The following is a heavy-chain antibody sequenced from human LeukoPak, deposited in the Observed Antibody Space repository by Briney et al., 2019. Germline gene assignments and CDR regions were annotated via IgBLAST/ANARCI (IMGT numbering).Heavy chain of an antibody. CDR1: GGTFSSYA. J-gene: IGHJ4*02. CDR3: ARGPTYYYDSSGYPPSGY. V-gene: IGHV1-69*05. Sequence: SVKVSCKASGGTFSSYAISWVRQAPGQGLEWMGGIIPIFGTANYAQKFQGRVTITTDESTSTAYMELSSLRSEDTAVYYCARGPTYYYDSSGYPPSGYWGQGTLVTVSS. CDR2: IIPIFGTA. D-gene: IGHD3-22*01.